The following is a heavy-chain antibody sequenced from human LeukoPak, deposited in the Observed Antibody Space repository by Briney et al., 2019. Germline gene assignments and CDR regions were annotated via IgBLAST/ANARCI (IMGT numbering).Heavy chain of an antibody. CDR1: GFAFSSYG. V-gene: IGHV3-30*18. J-gene: IGHJ6*02. Sequence: PGGSLRLSCSASGFAFSSYGMPWVRQAPGKGMESGAVITNDGGKESHAELVKGRFTISRDNSKITMYLQMNSLIPEYTAVYYCAKDRRSRSTAYGMDVWGQGTTVTVSS. CDR3: AKDRRSRSTAYGMDV. D-gene: IGHD6-13*01. CDR2: ITNDGGKE.